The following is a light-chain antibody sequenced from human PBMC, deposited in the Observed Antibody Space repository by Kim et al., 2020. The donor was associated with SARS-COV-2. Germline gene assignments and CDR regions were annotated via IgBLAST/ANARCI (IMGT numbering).Light chain of an antibody. CDR3: QSADSSGTSLV. Sequence: SYELTQSPSVSVSPGQTARITCSGDALPKQYAYWYQQKPGQAPVLVIYKDSERPSGIPERFSGSSSGTTVTLTISGVQAEDEADYYCQSADSSGTSLVFGGGTQLTVL. V-gene: IGLV3-25*03. CDR1: ALPKQY. CDR2: KDS. J-gene: IGLJ3*02.